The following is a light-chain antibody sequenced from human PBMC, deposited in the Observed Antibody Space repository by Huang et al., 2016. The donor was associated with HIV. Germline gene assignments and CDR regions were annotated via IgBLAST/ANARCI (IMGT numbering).Light chain of an antibody. Sequence: DIQMAQSPSSLSASVGDRVTITCRASQDINNYLAWYQQKPGKVPKLLIYAASTLQSGVPSRFSGSRSGTHFTLTISSLQPEDVATYYCQKYNRAPPTFGQGTKVEIK. CDR2: AAS. V-gene: IGKV1-27*01. J-gene: IGKJ1*01. CDR1: QDINNY. CDR3: QKYNRAPPT.